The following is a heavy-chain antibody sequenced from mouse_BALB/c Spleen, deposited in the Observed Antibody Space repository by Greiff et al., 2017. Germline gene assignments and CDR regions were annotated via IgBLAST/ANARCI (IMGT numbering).Heavy chain of an antibody. CDR3: TDYYGSRPFAY. D-gene: IGHD1-1*01. Sequence: EVQGVESGTVLARPGASVKMSCKASGYTFTSYWMHWVKQRPGQGLEWIGAIYPGNSDTSYNQKFKGKAKLTAVTSTSTAYMELSSLTNEDSAVYYCTDYYGSRPFAYWGQGTLVTVSA. V-gene: IGHV1-5*01. CDR1: GYTFTSYW. CDR2: IYPGNSDT. J-gene: IGHJ3*01.